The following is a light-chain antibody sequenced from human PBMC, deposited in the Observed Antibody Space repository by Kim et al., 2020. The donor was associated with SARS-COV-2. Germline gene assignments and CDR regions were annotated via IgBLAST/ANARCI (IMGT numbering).Light chain of an antibody. CDR2: ETS. V-gene: IGKV3-11*01. CDR3: QQRTSWPLT. J-gene: IGKJ1*01. CDR1: QSVNNY. Sequence: EIVLTQSPVTLSLSPGERATLSCRASQSVNNYLAWYQQKPGQAPRLLIYETSNRATGIPARFSGSGSGTDFTLTISSLEPEDFAVYYCQQRTSWPLTFGQGTKVEIK.